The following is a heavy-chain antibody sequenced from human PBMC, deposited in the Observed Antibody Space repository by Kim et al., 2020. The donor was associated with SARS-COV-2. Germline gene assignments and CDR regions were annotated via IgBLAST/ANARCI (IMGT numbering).Heavy chain of an antibody. V-gene: IGHV4-31*03. CDR1: GGSISSGGYY. D-gene: IGHD3-22*01. CDR3: ARASLTMIVVVGAFDI. Sequence: SETLSLTCTVSGGSISSGGYYWSWIRQHPGKGLEWIGYIYYSGSTYYNPSLKSRVTIPVDTSKNQFSLKLSSVTAADTAVYYCARASLTMIVVVGAFDIWGQGTMVTVSS. J-gene: IGHJ3*02. CDR2: IYYSGST.